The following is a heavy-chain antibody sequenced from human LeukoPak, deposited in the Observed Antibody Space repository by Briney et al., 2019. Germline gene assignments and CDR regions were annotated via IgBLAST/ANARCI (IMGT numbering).Heavy chain of an antibody. Sequence: GGSLRLSCAASGFTFSSYGMHWVRQAPGKGLEWVAVIWYDGSNKYYADSVKGRFTISRDNSKNTLYLQMNSLRAEDTAVYYCARGGPGNYYDSSGSTRYLDAFDIWGQGTMVTVSS. D-gene: IGHD3-22*01. CDR1: GFTFSSYG. J-gene: IGHJ3*02. V-gene: IGHV3-33*01. CDR3: ARGGPGNYYDSSGSTRYLDAFDI. CDR2: IWYDGSNK.